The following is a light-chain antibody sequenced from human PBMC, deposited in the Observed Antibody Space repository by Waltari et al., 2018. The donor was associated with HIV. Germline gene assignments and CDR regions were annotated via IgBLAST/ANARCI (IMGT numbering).Light chain of an antibody. Sequence: QSVLTQPPSASGTPGQRVTISCSGSSSNIGSNTVNWYQQPPGTAPKLRIYSNNQRPSGVPDRVSGSKAGTSASLAISGLQSEDEADYYCAAWDDSLNEVFGGGTKLTVL. J-gene: IGLJ2*01. CDR3: AAWDDSLNEV. V-gene: IGLV1-44*01. CDR2: SNN. CDR1: SSNIGSNT.